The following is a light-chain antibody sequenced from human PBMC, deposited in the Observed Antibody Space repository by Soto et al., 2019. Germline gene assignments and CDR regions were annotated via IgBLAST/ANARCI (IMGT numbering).Light chain of an antibody. J-gene: IGKJ4*01. Sequence: EIVLTQSPATLSLSPGERATLSCRASQSINRHLAWYRQKPGQAPRLLIYDASNRATGIPARFSGSGSGTDFTLTISSLEPEDFGVYYCQQRNNWPPVTFGGGTKVDIK. CDR2: DAS. V-gene: IGKV3-11*01. CDR1: QSINRH. CDR3: QQRNNWPPVT.